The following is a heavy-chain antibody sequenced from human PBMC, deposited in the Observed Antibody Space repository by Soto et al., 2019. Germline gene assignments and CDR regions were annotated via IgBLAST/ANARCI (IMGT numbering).Heavy chain of an antibody. Sequence: QVQLVQSGSELKKPGASVKVSCKASGYTFTSYAMNWVRQAPGQGLEWMGWINTNTGNPTYAQGFTGRFVFSLDTSVSPAYLQICSLKAEDTAVYYCARGDEYDFWSGYYYYGMDVWGQGTTVTVSS. CDR1: GYTFTSYA. J-gene: IGHJ6*02. V-gene: IGHV7-4-1*01. CDR3: ARGDEYDFWSGYYYYGMDV. D-gene: IGHD3-3*01. CDR2: INTNTGNP.